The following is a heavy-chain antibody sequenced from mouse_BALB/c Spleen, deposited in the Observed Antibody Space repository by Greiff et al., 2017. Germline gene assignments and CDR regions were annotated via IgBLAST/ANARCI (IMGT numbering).Heavy chain of an antibody. CDR2: ISSGGSYT. Sequence: EVKLVESGGGLVKPGGSLKLSCAASGFTFSSYAMSWVRQSPEKRLEWVAEISSGGSYTYYPDTVTGRFTISRDNAKNTLYLEMSSLRSEDTAMYYCARDGNYAMDYWGQGTSVTVSS. V-gene: IGHV5-9-4*01. CDR1: GFTFSSYA. J-gene: IGHJ4*01. D-gene: IGHD1-1*02. CDR3: ARDGNYAMDY.